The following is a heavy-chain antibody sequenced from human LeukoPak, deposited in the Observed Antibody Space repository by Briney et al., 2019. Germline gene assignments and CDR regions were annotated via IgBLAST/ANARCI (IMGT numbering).Heavy chain of an antibody. D-gene: IGHD2-21*02. J-gene: IGHJ4*02. CDR3: ARGPPGAYCGGGCLHYFDY. CDR1: GFTFSSYA. V-gene: IGHV3-30-3*01. Sequence: PGRSLRLSCAASGFTFSSYAMHWVRQAPGKGLEWVAVISYDGSNKYYADSVKGRFTISRDNSKNKLYLQMTSLRAEDTAVYYCARGPPGAYCGGGCLHYFDYWGQGTLVTVSS. CDR2: ISYDGSNK.